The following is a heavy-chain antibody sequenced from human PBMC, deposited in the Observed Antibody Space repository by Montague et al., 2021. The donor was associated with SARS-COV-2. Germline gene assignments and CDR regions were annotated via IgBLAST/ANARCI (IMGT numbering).Heavy chain of an antibody. Sequence: SETRSLTCTVSGGSISSDYWTWVRQPPGKGLEWIGFVYYRGNTYXNPSLRGRVTISVDTSSNHFSLTLSSVTAADTATYFCVAGGDSAKAGAYWGQGTLVTVSS. J-gene: IGHJ4*02. CDR3: VAGGDSAKAGAY. D-gene: IGHD3-16*01. CDR1: GGSISSDY. V-gene: IGHV4-59*12. CDR2: VYYRGNT.